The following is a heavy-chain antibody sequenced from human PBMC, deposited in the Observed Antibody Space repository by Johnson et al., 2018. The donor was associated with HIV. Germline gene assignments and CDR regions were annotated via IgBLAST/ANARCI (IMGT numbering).Heavy chain of an antibody. CDR2: ISSNGGST. J-gene: IGHJ3*02. CDR1: GFTFSSYA. Sequence: DVQVVESGGGLVQPGGSLRLSCAASGFTFSSYAMYWVRQAPGKGLEYVSVISSNGGSTYYANSVTGRFTISRDNSKNTLYLQMGSLRAEDMAVYYCARGAFDIWGRGTMVTVSS. V-gene: IGHV3-64*01. CDR3: ARGAFDI. D-gene: IGHD3-10*01.